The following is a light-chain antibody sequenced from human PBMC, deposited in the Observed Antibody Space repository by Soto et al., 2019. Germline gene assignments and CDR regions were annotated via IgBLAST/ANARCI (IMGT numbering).Light chain of an antibody. Sequence: DIPMTQSPSTLSASVGDRVTITCRASESINIWLDWFQQKPGKAPKLLISKASTLESGVPSRFSGSGSGTEFSLTISSLQPDHFATYHCQQYHIHSTFGQGTKVEVK. CDR2: KAS. V-gene: IGKV1-5*03. J-gene: IGKJ1*01. CDR3: QQYHIHST. CDR1: ESINIW.